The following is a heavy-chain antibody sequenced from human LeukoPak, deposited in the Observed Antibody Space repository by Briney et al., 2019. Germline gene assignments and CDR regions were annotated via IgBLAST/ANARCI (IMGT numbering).Heavy chain of an antibody. CDR2: ISYDGSNK. D-gene: IGHD3-10*01. CDR3: ARVGERQYAYFDC. V-gene: IGHV3-30-3*01. CDR1: GFTFSSYA. J-gene: IGHJ4*02. Sequence: GRSLRLSCAASGFTFSSYAMHWVRQAPGKGLEWVAVISYDGSNKYYADSVKGRFTISRDNSKNTLYLQMNSLRAEDTAVYYCARVGERQYAYFDCRGQGTLVTVSS.